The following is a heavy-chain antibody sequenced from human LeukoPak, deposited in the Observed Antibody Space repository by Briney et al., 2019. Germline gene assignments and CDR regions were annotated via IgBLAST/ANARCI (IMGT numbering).Heavy chain of an antibody. CDR1: GYTFSSYA. CDR2: VSGTGGST. V-gene: IGHV3-23*01. J-gene: IGHJ3*02. CDR3: AKDWPSEWQQLPDYDAVDI. D-gene: IGHD6-13*01. Sequence: GGSLRLSCAASGYTFSSYAMSWVRQAPGKGLEWVSAVSGTGGSTYYADSVKGRFTISRDNSKNTPYLQINSLRAEDTAVYYCAKDWPSEWQQLPDYDAVDIWGQGTMVTVSS.